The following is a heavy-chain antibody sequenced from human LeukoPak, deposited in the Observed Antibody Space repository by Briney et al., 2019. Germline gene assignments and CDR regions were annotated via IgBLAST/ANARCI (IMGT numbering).Heavy chain of an antibody. V-gene: IGHV4-59*01. CDR2: MYYSGST. Sequence: PSETLSLTCTVSGGSISSYYWSWIRQPPGKGLEWIGYMYYSGSTNYNPSLKSRVTISVDTSKNQFSLKLGSVSAADTAVYYCARERPLIAVAGTYFDYWGQGTLVTVSS. CDR1: GGSISSYY. CDR3: ARERPLIAVAGTYFDY. J-gene: IGHJ4*02. D-gene: IGHD6-19*01.